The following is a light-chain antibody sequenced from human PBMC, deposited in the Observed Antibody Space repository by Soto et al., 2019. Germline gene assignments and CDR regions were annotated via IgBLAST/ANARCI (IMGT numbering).Light chain of an antibody. CDR3: QQNGGSTRF. J-gene: IGKJ4*01. CDR2: GTS. CDR1: QSLSSNS. Sequence: EIVLTQSPVTLSVSPGERATLSCRASQSLSSNSLAWYQQKPGQAPRLLIFGTSRRATAIPDRFSGSGSGTYFTPTSSRLEPEDVALYYCQQNGGSTRFFGGGTKVEIK. V-gene: IGKV3-20*01.